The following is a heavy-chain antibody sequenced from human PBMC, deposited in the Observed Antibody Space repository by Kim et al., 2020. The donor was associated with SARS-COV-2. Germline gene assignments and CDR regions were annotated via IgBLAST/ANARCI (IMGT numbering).Heavy chain of an antibody. V-gene: IGHV1-69*13. J-gene: IGHJ3*02. Sequence: SVKVSCKASGGTFSSYAISWVRQAPGQGLEWMGGIIPIFGTANYAQKFQGRVTITADESTSTAYMELSSLRSEDTAVYYCAQPTMMPYAFDIWGQGTMVTVSS. D-gene: IGHD3-22*01. CDR2: IIPIFGTA. CDR1: GGTFSSYA. CDR3: AQPTMMPYAFDI.